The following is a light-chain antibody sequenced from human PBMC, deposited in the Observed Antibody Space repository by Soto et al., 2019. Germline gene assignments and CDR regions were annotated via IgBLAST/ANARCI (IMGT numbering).Light chain of an antibody. CDR2: GNN. Sequence: QLVLTQPPSVSGAPGQRVTISCTGNSSNIGAGYDVHWYQQLPGTAPKLLIYGNNNRPSGVPDRFSGSKSGTSASLAITGLQAEDEADYYCQSYDSSLSGWVFGGGTKLTVL. CDR3: QSYDSSLSGWV. CDR1: SSNIGAGYD. J-gene: IGLJ3*02. V-gene: IGLV1-40*01.